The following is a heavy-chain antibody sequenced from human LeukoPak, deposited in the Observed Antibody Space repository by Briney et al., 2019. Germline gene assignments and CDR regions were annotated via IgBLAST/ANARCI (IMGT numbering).Heavy chain of an antibody. CDR3: ARPWGIAARPSDDY. J-gene: IGHJ4*02. CDR1: GGSFSGYY. D-gene: IGHD6-6*01. CDR2: INHSGST. Sequence: PSETLSLTCAVYGGSFSGYYWSWIRQPPGKGLEWIGEINHSGSTNYNPSLKSRVTISVDTSKNQFSLKLSSVTAADTAVYYCARPWGIAARPSDDYWGQGTLVTVSS. V-gene: IGHV4-34*01.